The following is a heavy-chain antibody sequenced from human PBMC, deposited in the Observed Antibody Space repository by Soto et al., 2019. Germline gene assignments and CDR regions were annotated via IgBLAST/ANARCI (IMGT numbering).Heavy chain of an antibody. V-gene: IGHV4-59*08. CDR1: GGSISSYY. J-gene: IGHJ4*02. Sequence: SETLSLTCTVSGGSISSYYWSWIRRPPGKGLEWIGYIYYSGSTNYNPSLKSRVTISVDTSKNQFSLKLSSVTAADTAVYYCARHLGGNTDIVVVPAAPYYFDYWGQGTLVTVSS. CDR2: IYYSGST. D-gene: IGHD2-2*01. CDR3: ARHLGGNTDIVVVPAAPYYFDY.